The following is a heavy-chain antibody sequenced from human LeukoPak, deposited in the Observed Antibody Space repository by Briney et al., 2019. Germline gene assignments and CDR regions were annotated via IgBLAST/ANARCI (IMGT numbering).Heavy chain of an antibody. V-gene: IGHV3-48*03. CDR2: ISSSGSTI. Sequence: PGGSLRLSCTVSGFTHSSYEMNWVRQAPGKGLEWVSYISSSGSTIYYVDSVKGRFTISRDNAKNSLYLQMNSLRAEDTAVYYCAELGITMIGGVWGKGTTVTISS. CDR1: GFTHSSYE. CDR3: AELGITMIGGV. D-gene: IGHD3-10*02. J-gene: IGHJ6*04.